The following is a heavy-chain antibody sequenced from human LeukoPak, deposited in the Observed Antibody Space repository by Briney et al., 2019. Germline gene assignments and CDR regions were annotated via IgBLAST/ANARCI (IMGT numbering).Heavy chain of an antibody. V-gene: IGHV4-39*01. CDR2: IYYSGST. Sequence: SETLSLTCTVSGGSISSNNYYWGWIRQPPGKGLEWIGSIYYSGSTYYNPSLKSRVTISVDTSKNQFSLKLSSVTAADTAVYYCARLDDSSGYSAYPLDYWGQGTLVTVSS. CDR3: ARLDDSSGYSAYPLDY. CDR1: GGSISSNNYY. J-gene: IGHJ4*02. D-gene: IGHD3-22*01.